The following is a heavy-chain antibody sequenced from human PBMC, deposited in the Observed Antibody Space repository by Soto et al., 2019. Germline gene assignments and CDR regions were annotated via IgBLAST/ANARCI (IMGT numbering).Heavy chain of an antibody. V-gene: IGHV4-59*01. Sequence: SSETLSLTCTVSGGSISSYYWSWIRQPPGKGLEWIGYIYYSGSTNYNPSLKSRVTISVDTSKNQFSLKLSSVTAADTAVYYCARGGVAARSLWLDYWGQGTLVTVSS. CDR2: IYYSGST. D-gene: IGHD6-6*01. J-gene: IGHJ4*02. CDR1: GGSISSYY. CDR3: ARGGVAARSLWLDY.